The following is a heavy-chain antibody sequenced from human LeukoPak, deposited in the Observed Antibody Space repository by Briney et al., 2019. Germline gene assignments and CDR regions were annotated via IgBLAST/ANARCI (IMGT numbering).Heavy chain of an antibody. CDR1: GFTFSNYL. CDR2: INIDETNA. CDR3: AREVFEGQRQSDAFDV. Sequence: GGSLRLSCAVSGFTFSNYLMHWVRQAPGGGLVWVSRINIDETNAYADSVSGRFTISRDNAKNTLYLQMNSLRAEDTAVYFCAREVFEGQRQSDAFDVWGQGTMVTVSS. J-gene: IGHJ3*01. V-gene: IGHV3-74*01. D-gene: IGHD6-25*01.